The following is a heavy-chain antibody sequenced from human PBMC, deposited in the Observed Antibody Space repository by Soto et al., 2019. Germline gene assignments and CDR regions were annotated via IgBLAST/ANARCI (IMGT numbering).Heavy chain of an antibody. D-gene: IGHD3-10*01. Sequence: SETLSLTCTVSGGSISSSSYYWGWIRQPPGKGLEWIGSIYYSGSTYYNPSLKSRVTISVDTSKNQFSLKLSSVTAADTAVYYCASTGPGRVAAPSAFGEIDYWGQGTLVTVSS. CDR3: ASTGPGRVAAPSAFGEIDY. J-gene: IGHJ4*02. V-gene: IGHV4-39*01. CDR2: IYYSGST. CDR1: GGSISSSSYY.